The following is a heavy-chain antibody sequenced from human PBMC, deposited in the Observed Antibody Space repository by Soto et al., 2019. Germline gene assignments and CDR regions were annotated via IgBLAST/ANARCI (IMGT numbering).Heavy chain of an antibody. CDR3: AGVSHDYGDYYFDY. V-gene: IGHV4-59*01. J-gene: IGHJ4*01. CDR1: GGSISSYY. Sequence: SETLSLTCTVSGGSISSYYWSWIRQPPGKGLEWIGYIYYSGSTNYNPSLKSRVTISVDTSKNQFSLKLSSVTAADTAVYYCAGVSHDYGDYYFDYWGHATLVTVS. D-gene: IGHD4-17*01. CDR2: IYYSGST.